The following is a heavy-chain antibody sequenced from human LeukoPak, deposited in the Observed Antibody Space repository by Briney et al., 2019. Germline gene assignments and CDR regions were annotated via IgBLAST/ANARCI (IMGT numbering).Heavy chain of an antibody. CDR2: TNSGGTST. J-gene: IGHJ4*02. CDR3: VRDGDDFNFDY. V-gene: IGHV3-23*01. CDR1: GFPFSDFS. Sequence: GGSLRLSCATSGFPFSDFSMSWVRQAPGKGLEWISTTNSGGTSTYYAESVKGRFTVSRDNSKNTLYLQMSSLRAEDTAVYFCVRDGDDFNFDYWGQGSLVTVSS. D-gene: IGHD5-24*01.